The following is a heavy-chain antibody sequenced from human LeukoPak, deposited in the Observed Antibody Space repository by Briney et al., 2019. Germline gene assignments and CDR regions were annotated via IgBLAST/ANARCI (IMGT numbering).Heavy chain of an antibody. J-gene: IGHJ4*02. D-gene: IGHD2-8*02. CDR1: GYSFTTYW. CDR2: IYPGDSDT. CDR3: ARQFRLVGGDLDY. Sequence: GESLKISCKGSGYSFTTYWIAWVRQMPGKGLEWMGIIYPGDSDTKYSPSFQGQVNISADKSTTTAYLQWSSLKASDPAMYYCARQFRLVGGDLDYWGQGTLVTVSS. V-gene: IGHV5-51*01.